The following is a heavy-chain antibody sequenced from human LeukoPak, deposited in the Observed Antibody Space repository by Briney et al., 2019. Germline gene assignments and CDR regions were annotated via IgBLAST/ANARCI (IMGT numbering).Heavy chain of an antibody. CDR2: TNRDGSST. D-gene: IGHD2-21*01. CDR1: GFTFSSYW. CDR3: ARDSVECYIFDY. J-gene: IGHJ4*02. V-gene: IGHV3-74*01. Sequence: QAGGSLRLPCAASGFTFSSYWMHWVRQAPGKGPVWVARTNRDGSSTAYADSVKGRFTISKDNAKNTLYLLMNRLRAEDTAVYYCARDSVECYIFDYWGQGTLVTVSS.